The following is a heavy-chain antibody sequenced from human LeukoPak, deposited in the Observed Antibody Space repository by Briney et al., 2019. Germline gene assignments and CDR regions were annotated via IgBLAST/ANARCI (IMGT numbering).Heavy chain of an antibody. Sequence: GGSLRLSCAASGFTFSSYAMSWCGQAPGKGVEGFSAISGSGGSTYYADSVKGRFTISRDNSKNTLYLQMNSLRAEDTAVYYCAKEAILERHPLFDYWGQGTLVTVSS. CDR1: GFTFSSYA. CDR3: AKEAILERHPLFDY. CDR2: ISGSGGST. J-gene: IGHJ4*02. V-gene: IGHV3-23*01. D-gene: IGHD1-1*01.